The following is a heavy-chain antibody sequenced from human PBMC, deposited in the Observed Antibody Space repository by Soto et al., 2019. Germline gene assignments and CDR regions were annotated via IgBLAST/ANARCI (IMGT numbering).Heavy chain of an antibody. Sequence: GGSLRLSCAASGFIFSSYAMSWVRRAPGKGLEWVSAISGSGGSTYYAASVKGRFAISRDNSKNMLYLQMNSLRAEDTAVFYCARDQVADPYYYYGMDVWGQGTTVTVSS. CDR1: GFIFSSYA. CDR3: ARDQVADPYYYYGMDV. D-gene: IGHD6-19*01. CDR2: ISGSGGST. J-gene: IGHJ6*02. V-gene: IGHV3-23*01.